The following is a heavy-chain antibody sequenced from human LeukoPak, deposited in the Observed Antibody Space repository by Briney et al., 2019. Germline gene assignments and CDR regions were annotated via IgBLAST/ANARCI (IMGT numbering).Heavy chain of an antibody. V-gene: IGHV3-53*01. CDR1: GFTVSSNY. Sequence: PGGSLRLSCAASGFTVSSNYISWVRQAPGKGLEWVSVIYSGGSTYYADSVKGRFTISRANSKNTLYLQMNSLRAEDAAVYYCARSAERNINNFDYWGQGTLVTVSS. CDR3: ARSAERNINNFDY. CDR2: IYSGGST. J-gene: IGHJ4*02. D-gene: IGHD2/OR15-2a*01.